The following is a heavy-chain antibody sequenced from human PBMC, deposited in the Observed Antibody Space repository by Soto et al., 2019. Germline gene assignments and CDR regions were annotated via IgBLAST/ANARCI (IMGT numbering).Heavy chain of an antibody. J-gene: IGHJ4*02. V-gene: IGHV1-46*01. CDR1: GYTFTSYY. Sequence: GASVKVSCKASGYTFTSYYMHWVRQAPGQGLEWMGIINPGGGSTSYAQKFQGRVTMTRDTSTSTVYMELSSLRSEDTAVYYCARDQTSTPLRSSSVDYWGQGTLVTVSS. CDR3: ARDQTSTPLRSSSVDY. CDR2: INPGGGST. D-gene: IGHD6-6*01.